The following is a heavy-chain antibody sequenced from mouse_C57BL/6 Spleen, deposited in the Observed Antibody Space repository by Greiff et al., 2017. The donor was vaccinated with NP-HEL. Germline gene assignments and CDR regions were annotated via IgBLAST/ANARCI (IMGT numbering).Heavy chain of an antibody. D-gene: IGHD2-4*01. CDR3: ARWDDYDGAFDY. V-gene: IGHV3-6*01. Sequence: ESGPGLVKPSQSLSLTCSVTGYSITSGYYWNWIRQFPGNKLEWMGYISYDGSNNYNPSLKNRISITRYTSKNQFFLKLNSVTTEDTATYYCARWDDYDGAFDYWGQGTTLTVSS. J-gene: IGHJ2*01. CDR1: GYSITSGYY. CDR2: ISYDGSN.